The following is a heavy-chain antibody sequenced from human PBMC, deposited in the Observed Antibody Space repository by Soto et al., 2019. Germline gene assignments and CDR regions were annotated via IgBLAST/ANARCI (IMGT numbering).Heavy chain of an antibody. CDR1: GFTFSSYW. Sequence: PGRSLRLSCVASGFTFSSYWITWVRQAPGKGLEWLANIKQDGSATNYVDSVKGRFTISRDNTNKLVYLKMNSLRVDDTAVYYWGRPIDRGLVTQDWRPNDAFLVSGQGI. D-gene: IGHD3-16*01. CDR2: IKQDGSAT. V-gene: IGHV3-7*03. CDR3: GRPIDRGLVTQDWRPNDAFLV. J-gene: IGHJ3*01.